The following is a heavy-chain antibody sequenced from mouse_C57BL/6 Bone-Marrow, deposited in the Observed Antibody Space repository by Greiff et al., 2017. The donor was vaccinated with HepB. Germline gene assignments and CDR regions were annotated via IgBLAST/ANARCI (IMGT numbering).Heavy chain of an antibody. J-gene: IGHJ3*01. V-gene: IGHV1-19*01. CDR1: GYTFTDYY. Sequence: VQLQQPGPVLVKPGASVKMSCKASGYTFTDYYMNWVKQSHGKSLEWIGVINPYNGGTSYNQKFKGKATLTVDKSSSTAYMELNSLTSEDSAVYYCARDYGSSYGFAYWGQGTLVTVSA. CDR2: INPYNGGT. D-gene: IGHD1-1*01. CDR3: ARDYGSSYGFAY.